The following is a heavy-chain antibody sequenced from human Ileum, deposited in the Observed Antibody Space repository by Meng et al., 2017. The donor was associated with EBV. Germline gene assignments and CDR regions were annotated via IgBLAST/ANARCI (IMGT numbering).Heavy chain of an antibody. CDR1: GGSISSSDYY. CDR3: ARRGYSSGWYAYDY. CDR2: LYFSGST. V-gene: IGHV4-39*01. Sequence: RQGKESGPGLVKPPETLSLTCTVSGGSISSSDYYWGWIRQPPGKGLEWIGSLYFSGSTYSNPSLESRVTISVDTSNNQFSLKLSSVTAADTAVYYCARRGYSSGWYAYDYWGQGTLVTVSS. J-gene: IGHJ4*02. D-gene: IGHD6-19*01.